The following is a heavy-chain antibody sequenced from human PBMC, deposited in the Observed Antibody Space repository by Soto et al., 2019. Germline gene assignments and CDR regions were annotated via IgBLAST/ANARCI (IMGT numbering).Heavy chain of an antibody. CDR2: IHSSGIT. J-gene: IGHJ5*02. V-gene: IGHV4-4*02. D-gene: IGHD3-9*01. Sequence: QVQLQESGPGLVKPSGTLSLTCAVSGGSVHNDKWWSWVRQPPGKGLEWIGEIHSSGITNYNPSLKRRASIFVDKFKNQFSVKLTSVTAADTAVYFCAGQWSAGYGAFDPWGQGTLVTVSS. CDR3: AGQWSAGYGAFDP. CDR1: GGSVHNDKW.